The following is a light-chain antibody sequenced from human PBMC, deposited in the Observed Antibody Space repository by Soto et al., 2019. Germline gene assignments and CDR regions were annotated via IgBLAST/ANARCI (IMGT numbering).Light chain of an antibody. CDR2: AAS. CDR3: QQSYSTPRLFT. Sequence: DIPMTQSPSSRSASVGDRVTITCRASQSISRYLNWYQQKPGKAPKLLIYAASSLQSGVPSRFSGSGSGTDFTLTISSLQPEDSATYYCQQSYSTPRLFTFGQGTNLEI. J-gene: IGKJ2*01. V-gene: IGKV1-39*01. CDR1: QSISRY.